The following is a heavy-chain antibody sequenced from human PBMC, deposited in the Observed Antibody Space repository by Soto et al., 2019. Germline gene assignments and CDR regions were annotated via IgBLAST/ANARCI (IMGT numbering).Heavy chain of an antibody. V-gene: IGHV3-33*01. CDR2: IWYDGSNK. D-gene: IGHD6-13*01. CDR3: ALNRIAAAGPNWFDP. CDR1: GFTFSSYG. Sequence: GGSLRLSCAASGFTFSSYGMHWVRQAPGKWLEWVAVIWYDGSNKYYADSVKGRFTISRDNSKNTLYLQMNSLRAEDTAVYYCALNRIAAAGPNWFDPWGQGTLVTVSS. J-gene: IGHJ5*02.